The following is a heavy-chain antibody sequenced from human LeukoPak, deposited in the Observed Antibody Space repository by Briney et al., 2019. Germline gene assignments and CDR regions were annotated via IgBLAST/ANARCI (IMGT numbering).Heavy chain of an antibody. J-gene: IGHJ4*02. CDR3: AKDRGYCSGGSCYFAVYYFDY. D-gene: IGHD2-15*01. CDR1: GFIFSDHY. Sequence: GGSLRLSCAASGFIFSDHYMDWVRQAPGKGLEWVSAISGSGGSTYYADSVKGRFTISRDNSKNTLYLQMNSLRAEDTAVYYCAKDRGYCSGGSCYFAVYYFDYWGQGTLVTVSS. CDR2: ISGSGGST. V-gene: IGHV3-23*01.